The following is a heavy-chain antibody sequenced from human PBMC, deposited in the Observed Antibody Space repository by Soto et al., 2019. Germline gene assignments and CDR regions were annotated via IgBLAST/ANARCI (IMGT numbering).Heavy chain of an antibody. CDR3: ARDPTRIAAAGTAFDI. D-gene: IGHD6-13*01. J-gene: IGHJ3*02. CDR1: GYTFTSYA. V-gene: IGHV1-3*01. Sequence: GASVKVSCKASGYTFTSYAMHWVRQAPGQRLEWMGWINAGNGNTKYSQKFQGRVTITRDTSASTAYMELSSLRSEDTAVYYCARDPTRIAAAGTAFDIWGQGTMVTVSS. CDR2: INAGNGNT.